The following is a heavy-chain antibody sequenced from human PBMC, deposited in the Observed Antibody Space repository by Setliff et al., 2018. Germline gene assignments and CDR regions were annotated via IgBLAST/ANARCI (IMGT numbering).Heavy chain of an antibody. V-gene: IGHV1-69*05. CDR2: TIPMFGTT. D-gene: IGHD3-22*01. CDR1: GATFGSYG. J-gene: IGHJ6*03. Sequence: GASVKVSCKASGATFGSYGISWVRQAPGQGLEWMGGTIPMFGTTEYAQKFQGRLTIITDESTNTAFMQLSSLRSDDTAVYYCVREGVDSRSSTDYRYYMDVWGKGTTVTVS. CDR3: VREGVDSRSSTDYRYYMDV.